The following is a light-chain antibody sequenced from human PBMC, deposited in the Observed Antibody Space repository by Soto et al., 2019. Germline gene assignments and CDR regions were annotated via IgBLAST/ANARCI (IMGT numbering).Light chain of an antibody. J-gene: IGLJ3*02. CDR2: EVS. CDR3: SSYTTSSTWV. V-gene: IGLV2-14*01. Sequence: QSALTRPASVSGSPGQSITISCTGTSSDVGGYNYVSWYQQHPGKAPKLIIYEVSNRPSGVSNRFSGSKSGNTASLTISGLQAEDEADYYCSSYTTSSTWVFGGGTKVTVL. CDR1: SSDVGGYNY.